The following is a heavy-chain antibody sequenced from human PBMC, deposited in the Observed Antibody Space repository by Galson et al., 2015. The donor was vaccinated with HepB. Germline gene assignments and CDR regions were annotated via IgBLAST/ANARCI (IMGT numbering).Heavy chain of an antibody. V-gene: IGHV1-2*06. CDR1: GNTFTVYY. D-gene: IGHD2-2*01. Sequence: SVKVSCKASGNTFTVYYINWVRQAPGHGLEWMGRINPNNGGTDYAQKFRNRVTLTRDTSLNTAYMELSRLISNDTAVYYCARGRQYRGAPAVLIDYWGQGSLVTVSS. CDR2: INPNNGGT. CDR3: ARGRQYRGAPAVLIDY. J-gene: IGHJ4*02.